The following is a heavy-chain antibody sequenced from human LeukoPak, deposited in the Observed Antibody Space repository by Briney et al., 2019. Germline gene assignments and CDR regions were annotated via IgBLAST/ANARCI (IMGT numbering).Heavy chain of an antibody. CDR3: ARDLWFGEFPYYFDQ. CDR2: IKHDGSDK. V-gene: IGHV3-7*01. D-gene: IGHD3-10*01. Sequence: GGSLRLSCAASGFTFSSYWMSWVRQAPGKGLEWVANIKHDGSDKYYVDFVKGRFTISRDNAKNSLYLQMNSLRAEDTAMYYCARDLWFGEFPYYFDQWGQGTLVTVSS. J-gene: IGHJ4*02. CDR1: GFTFSSYW.